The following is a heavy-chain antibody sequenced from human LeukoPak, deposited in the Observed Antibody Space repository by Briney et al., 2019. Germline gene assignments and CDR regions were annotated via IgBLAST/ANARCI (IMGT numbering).Heavy chain of an antibody. V-gene: IGHV4-30-4*01. CDR2: MYYSGST. D-gene: IGHD3-22*01. CDR1: GGSISSGVYY. CDR3: ARPYYYDSRIDP. J-gene: IGHJ5*02. Sequence: PSQTLSLTCTVSGGSISSGVYYWSWIRQPPGKGLEWIGYMYYSGSTYYNPSLKSRATISVDTSKDQFSLKLSSVTAADTAVYYCARPYYYDSRIDPWGQGTLVTVSS.